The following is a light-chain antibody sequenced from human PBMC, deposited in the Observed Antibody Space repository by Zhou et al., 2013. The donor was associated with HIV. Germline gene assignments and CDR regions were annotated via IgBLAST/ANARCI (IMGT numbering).Light chain of an antibody. V-gene: IGKV1-8*01. J-gene: IGKJ4*01. Sequence: AIRITQSPSSLSASTGDRVTITCRASQGISSYLAWYQQKPGKAPKLLIYAASTLQSGVPSRFSGSGSGTDFTFTISSLQPEDIATYYCQQYDNLPXTFGGGTKVEIK. CDR2: AAS. CDR3: QQYDNLPXT. CDR1: QGISSY.